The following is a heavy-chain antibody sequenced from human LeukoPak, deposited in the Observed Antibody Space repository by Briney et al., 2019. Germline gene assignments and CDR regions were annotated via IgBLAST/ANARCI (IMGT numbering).Heavy chain of an antibody. Sequence: SVKVSCKASGGTFSSYAISWVRQAPGQGLEWMGGIIPIFGTANYAQKFQGRVTITADESTSTAYMELSSLRSEDTAVYYCARGLKYSSSSPYYYYGMDVWGQGTLVTVSS. CDR2: IIPIFGTA. CDR1: GGTFSSYA. CDR3: ARGLKYSSSSPYYYYGMDV. V-gene: IGHV1-69*01. D-gene: IGHD6-6*01. J-gene: IGHJ6*02.